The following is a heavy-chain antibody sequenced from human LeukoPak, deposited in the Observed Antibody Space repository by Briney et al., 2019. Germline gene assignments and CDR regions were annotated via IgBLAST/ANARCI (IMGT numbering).Heavy chain of an antibody. V-gene: IGHV4-31*03. CDR3: ARDHYHSWDYGMDV. D-gene: IGHD3-3*01. Sequence: PSETLSLTCTVSGGSISSGGYYWSWIRQHPGKGLEWIGYIYYSGSTYYNPSLKSRVTISVDTSKNQFSLKLSSVTAADTAVYYCARDHYHSWDYGMDVWGQGTTVTVSS. J-gene: IGHJ6*02. CDR1: GGSISSGGYY. CDR2: IYYSGST.